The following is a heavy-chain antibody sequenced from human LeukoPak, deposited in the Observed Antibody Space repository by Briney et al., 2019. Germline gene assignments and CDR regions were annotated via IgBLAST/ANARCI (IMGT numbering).Heavy chain of an antibody. V-gene: IGHV3-53*01. J-gene: IGHJ6*02. D-gene: IGHD3-9*01. CDR2: IYSGGST. CDR1: GFTVSSNY. CDR3: ARDLQYYDILTGPNPLYGMDV. Sequence: GGSLRLSCAASGFTVSSNYMSWVRQAPGKGLEWVSVIYSGGSTYYADSVKGRFTISRDNSKNTLYLQMNSLRAEDTAVYYCARDLQYYDILTGPNPLYGMDVWGQGTTVTVSS.